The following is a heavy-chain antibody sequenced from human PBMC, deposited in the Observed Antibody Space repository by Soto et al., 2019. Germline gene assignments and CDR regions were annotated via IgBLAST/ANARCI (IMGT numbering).Heavy chain of an antibody. V-gene: IGHV1-18*01. J-gene: IGHJ5*02. Sequence: GASVKVSCKASGYTFTSYGISWVRQAPGQGLEWMGWISAYNGNTNYAQKLQGRVTMTTDTSTSTAYMELRSLRSDDTAVYYCARANPTLWFGESLWWFDPWGQGTLVTVSS. CDR1: GYTFTSYG. CDR3: ARANPTLWFGESLWWFDP. D-gene: IGHD3-10*01. CDR2: ISAYNGNT.